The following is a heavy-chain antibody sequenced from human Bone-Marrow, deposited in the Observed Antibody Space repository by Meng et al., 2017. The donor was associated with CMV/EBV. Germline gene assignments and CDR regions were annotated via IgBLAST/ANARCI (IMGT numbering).Heavy chain of an antibody. Sequence: SVKLSSTASAGPFSSYTISWVRQAPGQGLEWMGRIIPILGIANYAQKFQGRVTITADKSTSTAYMELSSLRSEDTAVYYCARSVGTIYLWVRGMDVWGQGTTVTVSS. D-gene: IGHD5-12*01. CDR2: IIPILGIA. J-gene: IGHJ6*02. V-gene: IGHV1-69*02. CDR3: ARSVGTIYLWVRGMDV. CDR1: AGPFSSYT.